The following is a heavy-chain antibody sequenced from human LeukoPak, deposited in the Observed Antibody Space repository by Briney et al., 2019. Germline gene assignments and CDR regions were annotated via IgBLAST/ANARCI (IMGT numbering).Heavy chain of an antibody. CDR3: AREYDSSGPSDHPGHGMDV. V-gene: IGHV3-30-3*01. J-gene: IGHJ6*02. CDR2: ISYDGSNK. CDR1: GFTFSSYA. Sequence: GGSLRLSCAASGFTFSSYAMHWVRQAPGKGLEWVAVISYDGSNKYYADSVKGRFTISRDNSKNTLYLQMNSLRAEDTAVYYCAREYDSSGPSDHPGHGMDVWGQGTTVTVSS. D-gene: IGHD3-22*01.